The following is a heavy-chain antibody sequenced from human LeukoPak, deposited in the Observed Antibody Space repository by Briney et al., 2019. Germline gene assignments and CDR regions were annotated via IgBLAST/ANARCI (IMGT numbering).Heavy chain of an antibody. CDR2: IKNDGGT. Sequence: GGSLRLSCAASGFTFSNYWMNWVRQAPGKGLVWVSRIKNDGGTSYADSVKGRFTISRDNAKNTLYLQMNSLRAEDTAVYYCARERVLRVWGQGTLVTVSS. CDR1: GFTFSNYW. CDR3: ARERVLRV. J-gene: IGHJ4*02. D-gene: IGHD3-16*01. V-gene: IGHV3-74*01.